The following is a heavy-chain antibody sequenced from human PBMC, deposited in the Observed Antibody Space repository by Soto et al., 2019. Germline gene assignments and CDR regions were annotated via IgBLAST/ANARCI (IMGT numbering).Heavy chain of an antibody. CDR3: ARDGGDCTNGVCYPVGS. J-gene: IGHJ4*02. CDR1: GYTFTSYG. Sequence: QVQLVQSGAEVKKPGASVKVSCKASGYTFTSYGISWVRQAPGQGLEWMGGIIPIFGTANYAQKFQGRVTITADESTSTAYMELSSLRSEDTAVYYCARDGGDCTNGVCYPVGSWGQGTLVTVSS. D-gene: IGHD2-8*01. V-gene: IGHV1-69*13. CDR2: IIPIFGTA.